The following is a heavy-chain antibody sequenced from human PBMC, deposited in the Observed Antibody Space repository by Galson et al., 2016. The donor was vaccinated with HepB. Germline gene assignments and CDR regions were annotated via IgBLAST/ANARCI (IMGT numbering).Heavy chain of an antibody. J-gene: IGHJ4*02. D-gene: IGHD3-22*01. CDR3: AKGPQYYFDSSDYFDY. CDR1: GFTFRDRA. CDR2: LSGSGGST. Sequence: SLRLSCAASGFTFRDRAMSWVRQAPAEGLEWVASLSGSGGSTYYADSLKGRFTISRDNSKNTLYLQMKSLRADDTAVYYCAKGPQYYFDSSDYFDYWGRGTLVTVSS. V-gene: IGHV3-23*01.